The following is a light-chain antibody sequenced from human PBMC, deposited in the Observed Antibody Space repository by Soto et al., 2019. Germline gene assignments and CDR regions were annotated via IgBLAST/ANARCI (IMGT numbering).Light chain of an antibody. CDR2: RNN. CDR1: SSNIGSNY. Sequence: QSVLTQPPSASGTPGQRVTISCSGSSSNIGSNYVYWYQQLPRTAPKLLIYRNNKRPSGVPDRFSGSKSGTSSSLAISGLRSEDEADYYCPAWDPSRSVVFGGWTQLTVL. J-gene: IGLJ2*01. V-gene: IGLV1-47*01. CDR3: PAWDPSRSVV.